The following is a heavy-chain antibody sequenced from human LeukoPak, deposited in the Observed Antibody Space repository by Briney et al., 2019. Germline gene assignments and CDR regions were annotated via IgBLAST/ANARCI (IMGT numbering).Heavy chain of an antibody. Sequence: PGGSLRLSCAASGFTFSSYWMSWVRQAPGKGLEWVANIKQDGSEKYYVDSVKGRFTISRDNAKNSLYLQMNSLRAEDTAVYYCARARIVGATDAFDIWGQGTMVTVSS. V-gene: IGHV3-7*01. CDR1: GFTFSSYW. J-gene: IGHJ3*02. CDR3: ARARIVGATDAFDI. D-gene: IGHD1-26*01. CDR2: IKQDGSEK.